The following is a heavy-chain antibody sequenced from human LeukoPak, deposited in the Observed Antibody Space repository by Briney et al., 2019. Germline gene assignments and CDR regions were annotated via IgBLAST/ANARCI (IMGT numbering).Heavy chain of an antibody. CDR2: IRNTGTTI. J-gene: IGHJ4*02. D-gene: IGHD2-2*01. CDR3: ARDSRSHCGTAACYGPYFDY. Sequence: PGESLRLSCTASGFTFGLSSMNWVRQAPGKGLEWVSYIRNTGTTIYYADSVKGRFTISRDNAKNSLYLQMNSLTAEDTAVYFCARDSRSHCGTAACYGPYFDYWGQGILVTVSS. V-gene: IGHV3-48*01. CDR1: GFTFGLSS.